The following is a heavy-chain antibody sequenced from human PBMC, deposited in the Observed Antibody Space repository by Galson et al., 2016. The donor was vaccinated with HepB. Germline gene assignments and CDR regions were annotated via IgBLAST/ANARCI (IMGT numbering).Heavy chain of an antibody. CDR3: ARAMIVVAMPDAFGI. CDR2: IYYSGST. D-gene: IGHD3-22*01. Sequence: TLSLTCTVSGGSISSGGHYWTWIRQHPGKGLEWIGYIYYSGSTSYNPSLKSRVTISVDTSKNQFSLKLSSVTAADTAVYYCARAMIVVAMPDAFGIWGQGTTVTVSS. J-gene: IGHJ3*02. V-gene: IGHV4-31*03. CDR1: GGSISSGGHY.